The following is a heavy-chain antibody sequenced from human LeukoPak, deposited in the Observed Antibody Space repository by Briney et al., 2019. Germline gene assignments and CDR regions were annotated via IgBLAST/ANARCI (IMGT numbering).Heavy chain of an antibody. J-gene: IGHJ4*02. CDR2: IYYSGST. CDR3: ARVNIVAASTPYFDY. Sequence: PSETLSLTCTVSGGSISSYYWSWIRQPPGKGLEWIGYIYYSGSTNYNPSLKSRVTISVDTSKNQFSLKLSSVTAADTAVYYCARVNIVAASTPYFDYWGQGTLVTVSS. V-gene: IGHV4-59*01. D-gene: IGHD5-12*01. CDR1: GGSISSYY.